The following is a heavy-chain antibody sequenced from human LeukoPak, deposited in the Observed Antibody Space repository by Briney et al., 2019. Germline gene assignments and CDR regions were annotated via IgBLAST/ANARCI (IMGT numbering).Heavy chain of an antibody. J-gene: IGHJ4*02. V-gene: IGHV4-34*01. CDR2: INHSGST. CDR1: GGSFSGYY. D-gene: IGHD3-3*01. Sequence: SETLSLTCAVYGGSFSGYYWSWIRQPPGKGLEWIGEINHSGSTNYNPSLKSRVTISVDTSKNQFSLKLSSVTAADTAVYYCASTAFGVVNYYWGQGTLVTVSS. CDR3: ASTAFGVVNYY.